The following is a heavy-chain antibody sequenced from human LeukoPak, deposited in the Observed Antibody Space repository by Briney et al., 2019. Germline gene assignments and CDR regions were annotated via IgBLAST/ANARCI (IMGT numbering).Heavy chain of an antibody. Sequence: PSETLSLTCAVYGGSFSGYYWSWIRQPPGKGLEWIGEINHSGSTNYNPSLKSRVTISVDTSKNQFSLKLSSVTAADTAVYYCARVRNTMVRGVRGRYFDYWGQGTLVTVSS. V-gene: IGHV4-34*01. CDR1: GGSFSGYY. CDR2: INHSGST. J-gene: IGHJ4*02. CDR3: ARVRNTMVRGVRGRYFDY. D-gene: IGHD3-10*01.